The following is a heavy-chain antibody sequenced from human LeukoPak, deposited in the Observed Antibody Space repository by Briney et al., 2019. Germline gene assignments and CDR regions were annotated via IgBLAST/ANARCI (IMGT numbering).Heavy chain of an antibody. V-gene: IGHV4-34*01. CDR3: AAREVTRTFQH. CDR1: GGFFSGYY. D-gene: IGHD2-21*02. J-gene: IGHJ1*01. CDR2: INHSGST. Sequence: AETLSLTCAVYGGFFSGYYWSWIRQPPGKGLEWIGEINHSGSTNYNPSLKSRVTISVDTSKNQFSLKLSSVTAADTAVYYCAAREVTRTFQHWGQGTLVTVSS.